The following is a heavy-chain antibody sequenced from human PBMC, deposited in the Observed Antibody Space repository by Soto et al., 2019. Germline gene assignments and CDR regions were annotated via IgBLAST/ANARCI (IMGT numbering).Heavy chain of an antibody. CDR1: GGSFCGYY. V-gene: IGHV4-34*01. CDR2: INHSGST. CDR3: ARAYYGSGSYYNLLGYYFDY. D-gene: IGHD3-10*01. Sequence: SETLSLTCAVYGGSFCGYYWSWIRQPPGKGLEWIGEINHSGSTNYNPSLKSRVTISVDTSKNQFSLKLSSVTAADTAVYYCARAYYGSGSYYNLLGYYFDYWGQGTLVTVSS. J-gene: IGHJ4*02.